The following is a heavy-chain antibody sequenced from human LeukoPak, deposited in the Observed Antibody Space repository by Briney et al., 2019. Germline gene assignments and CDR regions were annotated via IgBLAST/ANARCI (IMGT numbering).Heavy chain of an antibody. CDR2: ITNDGSST. CDR3: ANQEGGNPAY. D-gene: IGHD1-14*01. J-gene: IGHJ4*02. CDR1: GLTFSSHW. V-gene: IGHV3-74*01. Sequence: PGGSLRLSCAASGLTFSSHWMHWVRHAPGKGLVWVSRITNDGSSTTYADSVKGRFTLSRDNATNTLYLQANRLRAEDTAVYYCANQEGGNPAYWGQGTLVTVSS.